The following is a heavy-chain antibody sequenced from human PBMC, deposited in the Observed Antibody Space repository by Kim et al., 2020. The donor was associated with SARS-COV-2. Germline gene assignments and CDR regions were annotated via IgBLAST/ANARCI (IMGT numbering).Heavy chain of an antibody. CDR1: GFTFDDYA. J-gene: IGHJ6*02. CDR3: AKSAQSRGYSYGFEVFWVYYGMDV. Sequence: GGSLRLSCAASGFTFDDYAMHWVRQAPGKGLEWVSGISWNSGSIGYADSVKGRFTISRDNAKNSLYLQMNSLRAEDTALYYCAKSAQSRGYSYGFEVFWVYYGMDVWGQGTTVTVSS. CDR2: ISWNSGSI. D-gene: IGHD5-18*01. V-gene: IGHV3-9*01.